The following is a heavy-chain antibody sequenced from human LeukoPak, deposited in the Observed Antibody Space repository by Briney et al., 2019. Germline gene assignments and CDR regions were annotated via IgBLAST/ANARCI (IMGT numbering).Heavy chain of an antibody. V-gene: IGHV3-66*02. CDR3: ARDPRSGRRLYYYGMDV. CDR2: IYSGGST. CDR1: GFTVSSNY. J-gene: IGHJ6*02. D-gene: IGHD2-15*01. Sequence: GGSLRLSCAASGFTVSSNYMSWVRQAPGKGLEWVSVIYSGGSTYYADSVKGRFTISRDNSKNTLYLQMNSLRAEDTAVYYCARDPRSGRRLYYYGMDVWGQGTTVTVSS.